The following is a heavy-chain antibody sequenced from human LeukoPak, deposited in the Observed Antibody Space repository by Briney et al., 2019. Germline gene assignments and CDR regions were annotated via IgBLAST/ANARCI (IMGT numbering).Heavy chain of an antibody. CDR3: AKPLGDYYYYYYYMDV. Sequence: GGSLRLSCAASGFTFSTYSMSWVRQAPGKGLEWVSSISSDGRIHYTDSVKGRFTISRDNSNYTLHLQMNSLRAEDTAVYYCAKPLGDYYYYYYYMDVWGKGTTVTVSS. D-gene: IGHD4-17*01. CDR1: GFTFSTYS. CDR2: ISSDGRI. J-gene: IGHJ6*03. V-gene: IGHV3-23*01.